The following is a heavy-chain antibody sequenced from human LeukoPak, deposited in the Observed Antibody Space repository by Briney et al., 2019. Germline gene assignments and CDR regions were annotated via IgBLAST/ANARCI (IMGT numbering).Heavy chain of an antibody. Sequence: SETLSLTCTVSGGSISSGDYYWSWIRQPPGKGLEWIGYIYYSGSTYSNPSLKSRVTISVDTSKNQFSLKLSSVPAADTAVYYCAREAGSLYGGNSRFDYWGQGTLVTVSS. D-gene: IGHD4-23*01. CDR3: AREAGSLYGGNSRFDY. J-gene: IGHJ4*02. V-gene: IGHV4-30-4*08. CDR1: GGSISSGDYY. CDR2: IYYSGST.